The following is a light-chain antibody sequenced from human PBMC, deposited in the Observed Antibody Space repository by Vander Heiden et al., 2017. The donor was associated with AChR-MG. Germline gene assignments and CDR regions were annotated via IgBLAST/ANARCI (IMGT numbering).Light chain of an antibody. CDR1: TSDFGGYNY. J-gene: IGLJ3*02. V-gene: IGLV2-14*03. CDR2: RVT. Sequence: QSALTQPASVSGSPGQSITISCTATTSDFGGYNYFSWYQQHPGKAPRLIIFRVTNRPSGVSDRFSGSKSGNTASLTISGLQAEDEADYYCSSSTDLSWMFGGGTKLTVL. CDR3: SSSTDLSWM.